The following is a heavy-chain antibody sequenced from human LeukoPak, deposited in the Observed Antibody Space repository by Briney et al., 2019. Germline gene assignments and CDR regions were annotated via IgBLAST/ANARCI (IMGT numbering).Heavy chain of an antibody. D-gene: IGHD3-22*01. CDR2: INPNSGGT. J-gene: IGHJ4*02. Sequence: ASVTVSCKASGYTFPGYYMHWVRQAPGQGLEWMGWINPNSGGTNYAQKFQGRVTMTRDTSISTAYMELSRLRSDDTAVYYCARSYYDSSGYPEGFDYWGQGTLVTVSS. V-gene: IGHV1-2*02. CDR1: GYTFPGYY. CDR3: ARSYYDSSGYPEGFDY.